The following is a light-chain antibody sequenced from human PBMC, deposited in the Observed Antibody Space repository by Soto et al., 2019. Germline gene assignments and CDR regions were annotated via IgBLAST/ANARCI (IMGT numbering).Light chain of an antibody. V-gene: IGKV3-15*01. CDR3: QHYYNWPRT. J-gene: IGKJ1*01. Sequence: EIVMTQSPATLSVSPGERATLSCRASQSVSSKLAWFQQKPGQPPRLLIYGASTRATGIPGRFSGSGSGTEFTLTISSLQSEDFAVYYCQHYYNWPRTFGQGTKVDIK. CDR1: QSVSSK. CDR2: GAS.